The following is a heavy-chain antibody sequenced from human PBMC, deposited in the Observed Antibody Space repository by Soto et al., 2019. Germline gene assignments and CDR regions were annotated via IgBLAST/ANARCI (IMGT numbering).Heavy chain of an antibody. D-gene: IGHD2-15*01. CDR2: IYYSGST. V-gene: IGHV4-31*03. J-gene: IGHJ6*02. Sequence: SETLSLTCTVSSGSISRGGHYWSWILQHPGKGLEWIGNIYYSGSTYYNSSLKSRVTISVDTSKNQFFLKLTSVTAADTAVYYCARDLRLGYCSGDSCQDSYYSMDIWGQGPTVTVSS. CDR1: SGSISRGGHY. CDR3: ARDLRLGYCSGDSCQDSYYSMDI.